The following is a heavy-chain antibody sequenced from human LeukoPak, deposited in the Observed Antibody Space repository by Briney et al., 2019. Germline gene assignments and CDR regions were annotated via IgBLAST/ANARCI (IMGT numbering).Heavy chain of an antibody. CDR3: ASGIEVGPIYFDY. J-gene: IGHJ4*02. Sequence: PGGSLRLSCAASGFTVSSKYMSWVRQAPGKGLEWVSVIYSGGNTYYADSVKGRFTISGDNSKNTVNLQMNSLRAEDTAVYYCASGIEVGPIYFDYWGQGTLVTVSS. V-gene: IGHV3-66*01. D-gene: IGHD6-19*01. CDR1: GFTVSSKY. CDR2: IYSGGNT.